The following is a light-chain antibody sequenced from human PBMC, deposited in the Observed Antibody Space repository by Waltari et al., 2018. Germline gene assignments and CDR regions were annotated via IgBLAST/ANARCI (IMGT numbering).Light chain of an antibody. J-gene: IGLJ2*01. CDR3: AAWDGTLSAVA. Sequence: QSVLAQPTSASGTPGQRVIISCSGSRSNIESSFFYWYPQFPGTAPKVLIQRNSQRPSGVPDRFSGSKSGTSASLAISGLRPEDEADYYCAAWDGTLSAVAFGGGTKLTVL. V-gene: IGLV1-47*01. CDR2: RNS. CDR1: RSNIESSF.